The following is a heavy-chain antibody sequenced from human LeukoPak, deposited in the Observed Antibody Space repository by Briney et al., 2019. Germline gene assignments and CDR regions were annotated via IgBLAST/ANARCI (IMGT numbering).Heavy chain of an antibody. D-gene: IGHD3-3*01. CDR2: MNPNSGNT. V-gene: IGHV1-8*01. CDR3: ARDGDFWSGYYVWFDP. J-gene: IGHJ5*02. Sequence: ASVKVSCKASGYTFTSYDINWVRQATGQGLEWMGWMNPNSGNTGYAQKFQGRVTMTRNTSISTAYMELSSLRSEDTAVYYCARDGDFWSGYYVWFDPWGQGTLVTVSS. CDR1: GYTFTSYD.